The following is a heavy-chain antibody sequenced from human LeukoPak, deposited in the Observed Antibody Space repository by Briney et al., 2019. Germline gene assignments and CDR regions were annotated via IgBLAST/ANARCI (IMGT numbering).Heavy chain of an antibody. CDR3: ASFPWDLRPT. CDR1: GFPFSTYS. V-gene: IGHV3-48*01. Sequence: QSGGSLRLSCVTSGFPFSTYSMNWVRQAPGKGLEWLSYITSTSDTIYYADSVRGRFTISRDNAKNSLYLQMNSLRAEDTAVYYCASFPWDLRPTWGQGTLVSVAS. CDR2: ITSTSDTI. D-gene: IGHD1-26*01. J-gene: IGHJ4*02.